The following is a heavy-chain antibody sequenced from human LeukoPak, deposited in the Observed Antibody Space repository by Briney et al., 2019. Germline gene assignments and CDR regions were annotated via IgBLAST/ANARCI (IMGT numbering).Heavy chain of an antibody. J-gene: IGHJ4*02. Sequence: ASVKVSCKASGYTFTGYYMHWVRQAPGQGLEWMGWINPNSGGTNYAQKFQGRVTMTRDTSISTAYMELSRLRSDDTAVYYCARDRAYYDFWSGLGLPNYWGQGTLVTVSS. CDR3: ARDRAYYDFWSGLGLPNY. D-gene: IGHD3-3*01. CDR1: GYTFTGYY. V-gene: IGHV1-2*02. CDR2: INPNSGGT.